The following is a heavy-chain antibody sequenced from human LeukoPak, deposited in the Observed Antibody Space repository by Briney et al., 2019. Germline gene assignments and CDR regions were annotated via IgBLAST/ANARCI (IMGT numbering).Heavy chain of an antibody. J-gene: IGHJ4*02. Sequence: GGSLRLSCAASGFTFSSYSMNWVRQAPGKGLEWVSAISGSGGSTYYADSVKGRFTISRDNSKNTLYLQMNSLRAEDTAVYYCARDGLLYYDSSGYLGYWGQGTLVTVSS. CDR2: ISGSGGST. V-gene: IGHV3-23*01. D-gene: IGHD3-22*01. CDR1: GFTFSSYS. CDR3: ARDGLLYYDSSGYLGY.